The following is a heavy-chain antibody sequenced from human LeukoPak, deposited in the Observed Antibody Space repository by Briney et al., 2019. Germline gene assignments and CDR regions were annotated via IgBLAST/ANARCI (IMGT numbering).Heavy chain of an antibody. CDR2: ISYSGGKT. J-gene: IGHJ4*02. CDR1: GFTFSSYD. Sequence: PGGSLRLSCAASGFTFSSYDMTWARRAPGKGLEWVSTISYSGGKTYYADSVKGRFSISRDNSRDTVYLQMNNLRAEDTAIYFCVKRGSNYGPFDNWGQGTLVTVSS. CDR3: VKRGSNYGPFDN. D-gene: IGHD5-18*01. V-gene: IGHV3-23*01.